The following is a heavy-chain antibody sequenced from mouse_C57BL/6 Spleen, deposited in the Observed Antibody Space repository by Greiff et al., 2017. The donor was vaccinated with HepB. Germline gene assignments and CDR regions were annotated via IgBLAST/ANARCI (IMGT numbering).Heavy chain of an antibody. Sequence: VQRVESGPELVKPGASVKISCKASGYAFSSSWMNWVKQRPGKGLEWIGRIYPGDGDTNYNGKFKGKATLTADKSSSTAYMQLSSLTSEDSAVYFCARYITTAVYAMDYWGQGTSVTVSS. CDR2: IYPGDGDT. CDR1: GYAFSSSW. J-gene: IGHJ4*01. D-gene: IGHD1-1*01. V-gene: IGHV1-82*01. CDR3: ARYITTAVYAMDY.